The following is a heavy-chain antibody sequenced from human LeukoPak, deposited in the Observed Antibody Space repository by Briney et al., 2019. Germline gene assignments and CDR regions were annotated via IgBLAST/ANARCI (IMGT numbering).Heavy chain of an antibody. CDR1: GGSISSSSYY. D-gene: IGHD1-26*01. J-gene: IGHJ3*02. CDR3: ARVWVFSGSEPLPVDI. Sequence: SETLSLTCTVSGGSISSSSYYWGWIRQPPGKGLEWIGSIYYSGSTYYNPSLRSRVTISVDTSKNLFSLKLSSVTAADTAVYYCARVWVFSGSEPLPVDIWGQGTMVTVSS. CDR2: IYYSGST. V-gene: IGHV4-39*07.